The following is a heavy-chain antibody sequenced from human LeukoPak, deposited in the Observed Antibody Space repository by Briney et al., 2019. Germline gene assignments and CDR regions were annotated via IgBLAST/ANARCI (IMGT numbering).Heavy chain of an antibody. CDR2: MNPNSGNT. J-gene: IGHJ6*02. Sequence: ASVKVSCKASGYTFTSYDINWVRQATGQGLEWMGWMNPNSGNTGYAQKFQGRVTMTRNTSISTAYMELSSLRSEDTAVYYCARPASSSWDNYYYGMDVWGQGTTVTVSS. V-gene: IGHV1-8*01. CDR3: ARPASSSWDNYYYGMDV. CDR1: GYTFTSYD. D-gene: IGHD6-13*01.